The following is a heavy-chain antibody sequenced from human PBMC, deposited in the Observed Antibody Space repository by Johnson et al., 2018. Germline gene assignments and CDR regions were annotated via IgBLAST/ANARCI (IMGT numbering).Heavy chain of an antibody. J-gene: IGHJ6*04. CDR2: ISYDGSNK. Sequence: VQLVESGGGVVQPGRSLRLSCAASGFTFSSYGMHWVRQAPGKGLEWVAVISYDGSNKYYADSVKGRFTISRDNSKNTLYLQMNSRRAEDTAVYYCAKDLWQLVKPDVWGKGTTVTVAS. V-gene: IGHV3-30*18. CDR3: AKDLWQLVKPDV. D-gene: IGHD6-13*01. CDR1: GFTFSSYG.